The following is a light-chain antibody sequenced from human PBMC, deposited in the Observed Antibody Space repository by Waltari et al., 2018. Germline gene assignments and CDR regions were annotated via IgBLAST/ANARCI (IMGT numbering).Light chain of an antibody. Sequence: QSVLTQPPSASGTPGQRVTIFCSGTSSNIGSNPVNWYQQLPGTAPKLLIAGNNRRPSGVPDRFSGSKSGTSASLAISGLQSEDEADYYCATWDDSLNGRVFGGGTKLTVL. CDR1: SSNIGSNP. J-gene: IGLJ2*01. CDR3: ATWDDSLNGRV. V-gene: IGLV1-44*01. CDR2: GNN.